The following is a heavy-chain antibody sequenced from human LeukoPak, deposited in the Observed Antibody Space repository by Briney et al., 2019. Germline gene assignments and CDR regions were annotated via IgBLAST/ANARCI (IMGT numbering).Heavy chain of an antibody. CDR1: GFIFSDFS. V-gene: IGHV3-7*01. CDR3: ARPRGCGSARCNNFDY. Sequence: QPGGSLRLSCTVSGFIFSDFSMSWVRQAPGKGLEWVAKMSEDGNEIFYVDSVKGRFTISRDNTKKSLYLQLNSPRPEDSAVYYCARPRGCGSARCNNFDYWGQGTLVTVSS. CDR2: MSEDGNEI. D-gene: IGHD2-2*01. J-gene: IGHJ4*02.